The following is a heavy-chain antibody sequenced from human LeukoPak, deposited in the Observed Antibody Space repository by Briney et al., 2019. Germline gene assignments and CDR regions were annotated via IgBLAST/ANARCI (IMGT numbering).Heavy chain of an antibody. Sequence: KPWDALSLTCTVSGGSISSYYWSWIRQPPGKGLEWIGNIYYSGSTNYNPSLKSRVTISVDTSKNQFSLKLSSVTAADTAVYYCARDRAMAGTFSFDLWGQGTLVTVSS. J-gene: IGHJ4*02. D-gene: IGHD6-19*01. V-gene: IGHV4-59*01. CDR1: GGSISSYY. CDR3: ARDRAMAGTFSFDL. CDR2: IYYSGST.